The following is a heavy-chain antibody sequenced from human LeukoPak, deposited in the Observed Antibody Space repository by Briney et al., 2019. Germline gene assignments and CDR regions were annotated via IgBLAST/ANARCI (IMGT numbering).Heavy chain of an antibody. V-gene: IGHV3-15*01. CDR1: GFTFSNAC. CDR2: IKRKGDDGTI. D-gene: IGHD3/OR15-3a*01. CDR3: TAGTGRSDFDY. Sequence: GGSLRLSCAASGFTFSNACMSWVRQAPGRGREWVGCIKRKGDDGTIDYAAPVKGSLCISRDDSKNTLYLQMNSLKSEDTAVYYCTAGTGRSDFDYWGQGTLVTVSS. J-gene: IGHJ4*02.